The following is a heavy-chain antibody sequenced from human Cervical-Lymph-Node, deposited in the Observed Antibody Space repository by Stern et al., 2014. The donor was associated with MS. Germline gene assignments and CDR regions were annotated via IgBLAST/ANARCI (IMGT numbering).Heavy chain of an antibody. Sequence: QVQLMQSGAEVKKPGASVKVSCKVSGYTLTELSMHWVRQAPGKGLEWMGGFEPEDGETIYAQKFQGRVTMTEVTSTDTAYMELSSLRSEDTAVYYCALPYGDYNEYFQHWGQGALVTVSS. CDR1: GYTLTELS. CDR2: FEPEDGET. V-gene: IGHV1-24*01. J-gene: IGHJ1*01. D-gene: IGHD4-17*01. CDR3: ALPYGDYNEYFQH.